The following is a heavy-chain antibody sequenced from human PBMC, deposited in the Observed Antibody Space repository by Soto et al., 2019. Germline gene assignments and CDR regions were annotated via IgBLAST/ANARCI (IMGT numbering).Heavy chain of an antibody. D-gene: IGHD3-16*01. Sequence: EVQLVESGGGLVQPGGSLRLSCAASGFTFSSYWMHWVRQAPGKGLVWVSGINNDGSSTSYADSVKGRFTISRDNAKNTRYLQMNSRRAEDTAVYKGARADADYLSGSYGYSYFDYWGQGTLVTVSS. V-gene: IGHV3-74*01. CDR1: GFTFSSYW. CDR3: ARADADYLSGSYGYSYFDY. J-gene: IGHJ4*02. CDR2: INNDGSST.